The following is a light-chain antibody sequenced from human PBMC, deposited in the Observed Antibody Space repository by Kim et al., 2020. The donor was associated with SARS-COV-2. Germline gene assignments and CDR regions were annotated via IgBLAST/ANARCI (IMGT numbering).Light chain of an antibody. V-gene: IGLV3-21*04. CDR1: NIGSKS. CDR3: QVWDNTSDHVV. Sequence: SSELTQPPSVSVAPGKTARITRGGNNIGSKSVHWCQRKPGQAPVLVIFYDSDRPSGIPERFSGSNSGNTATLTISRVEAGDGADYYCQVWDNTSDHVVFG. CDR2: YDS. J-gene: IGLJ2*01.